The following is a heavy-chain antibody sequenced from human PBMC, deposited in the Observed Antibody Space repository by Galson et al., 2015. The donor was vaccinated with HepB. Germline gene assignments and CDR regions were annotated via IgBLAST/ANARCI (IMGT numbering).Heavy chain of an antibody. V-gene: IGHV6-1*01. CDR2: TYYRSKWYN. D-gene: IGHD2-21*01. CDR3: ARDTGRGDCGGDCPRAFDY. CDR1: GDSVSSNSAA. J-gene: IGHJ4*02. Sequence: CAISGDSVSSNSAAWNWIRQSPSRGLEWLGRTYYRSKWYNDYAVSVKSRITINPDTSKNQFSLQLNSVTPEDTAVYYCARDTGRGDCGGDCPRAFDYWGQGTQVTVSS.